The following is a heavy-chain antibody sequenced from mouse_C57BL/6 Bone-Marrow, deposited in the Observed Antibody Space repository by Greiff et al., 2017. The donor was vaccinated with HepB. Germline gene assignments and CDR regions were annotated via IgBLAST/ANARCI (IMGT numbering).Heavy chain of an antibody. CDR3: ARSYYGSSHYYAMDY. CDR2: IDPSDSYT. J-gene: IGHJ4*01. CDR1: GYTFTSYW. V-gene: IGHV1-50*01. Sequence: VKLQQPGAELVKPGASVKLSCKASGYTFTSYWMQWVKQRPGQGLEWIGEIDPSDSYTNYNQKFKGKATLTVVTSSSTAYMQLSSLTSEDSAVYYCARSYYGSSHYYAMDYWGQGTSVTVSS. D-gene: IGHD1-1*01.